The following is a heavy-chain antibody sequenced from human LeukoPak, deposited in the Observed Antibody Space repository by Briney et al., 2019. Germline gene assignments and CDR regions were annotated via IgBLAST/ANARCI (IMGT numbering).Heavy chain of an antibody. V-gene: IGHV3-9*01. CDR3: VKDGASFGVPTTRGGMDV. CDR1: GFTFNDFA. Sequence: GGSLRLSCADSGFTFNDFAMHWVRQTPGKGLEWVSGISWNSGSIGYADSVKGRFTISRDNGKNALYLEMNSLRAEDTALYYCVKDGASFGVPTTRGGMDVWGQGTTVTVSS. D-gene: IGHD3-3*01. CDR2: ISWNSGSI. J-gene: IGHJ6*02.